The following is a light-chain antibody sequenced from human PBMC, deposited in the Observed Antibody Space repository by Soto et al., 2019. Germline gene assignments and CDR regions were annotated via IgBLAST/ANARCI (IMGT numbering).Light chain of an antibody. V-gene: IGKV1-39*01. J-gene: IGKJ5*01. CDR3: QQSYSTPIT. CDR2: AAS. CDR1: QTINIF. Sequence: DMLVAESPTSLSASEGDRVTITCRANQTINIFLKWYQQKPGKAPMLLIYAASNFQSGVPSRFSGSGSGTDFTLTITSLQPEDFASYYCQQSYSTPITSGQGTRLEIK.